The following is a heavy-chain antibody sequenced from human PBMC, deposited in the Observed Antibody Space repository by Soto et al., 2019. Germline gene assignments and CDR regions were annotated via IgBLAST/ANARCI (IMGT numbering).Heavy chain of an antibody. J-gene: IGHJ4*02. D-gene: IGHD3-22*01. CDR1: GFTFSSYT. V-gene: IGHV3-23*01. Sequence: PGGSLRLSCAASGFTFSSYTMSWVRQAPGKGLEWVSAISGSGGSTYYADSVKGRFTISRDNSKNTLYLQMSSLRGEDTAGYYCAKERFDSSGYPIDYWGQGTLVTVSS. CDR2: ISGSGGST. CDR3: AKERFDSSGYPIDY.